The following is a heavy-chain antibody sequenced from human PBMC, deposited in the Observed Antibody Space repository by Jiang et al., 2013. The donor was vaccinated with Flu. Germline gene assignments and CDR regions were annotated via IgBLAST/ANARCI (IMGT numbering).Heavy chain of an antibody. V-gene: IGHV4-39*01. D-gene: IGHD3-10*01. Sequence: GSGLLKPSETLSLTCTVSVAPSAVVVPIGSGSASPQGRGWSGLPVSLIVSIIWGHLLXPSLKSRVIISVDTSKNQFSLKLNSVTAADTAVYYCATSTMTRGVIITPEGWFDPWGQGTLVTVSS. CDR2: SLIVSIIWGH. J-gene: IGHJ5*02. CDR3: ATSTMTRGVIITPEGWFDP. CDR1: VAPSAVVVP.